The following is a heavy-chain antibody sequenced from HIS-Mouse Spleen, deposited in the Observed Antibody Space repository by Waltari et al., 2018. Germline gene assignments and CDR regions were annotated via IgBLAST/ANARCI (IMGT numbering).Heavy chain of an antibody. CDR3: AKDGEPYSSSWYGDY. V-gene: IGHV3-30*18. CDR2: ISYDGSNK. D-gene: IGHD6-13*01. Sequence: QVQLVESGGGVVQPGRSLRLSCAASGFTFISYGMPWVRQAPGKGLEWVAVISYDGSNKYYADSVKGRFTISRDNSKNTLYLQMNSLRAEDTAVYYCAKDGEPYSSSWYGDYWGQGTLVTVSS. CDR1: GFTFISYG. J-gene: IGHJ4*02.